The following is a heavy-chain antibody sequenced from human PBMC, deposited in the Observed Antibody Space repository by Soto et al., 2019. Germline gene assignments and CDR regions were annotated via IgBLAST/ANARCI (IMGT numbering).Heavy chain of an antibody. CDR3: TRSVLWEVGPMLAP. D-gene: IGHD1-26*01. CDR1: GGSVSSGSYF. J-gene: IGHJ5*02. Sequence: QVHLQESGPGLVKPSETLSLSCTVSGGSVSSGSYFWSWIRQPPGKGLEWIGYINYTGGTKYSPSRKSRVTMILDTYKNQCSLNLMAVTAADTAVYYCTRSVLWEVGPMLAPWGQGTLVTVSS. V-gene: IGHV4-61*01. CDR2: INYTGGT.